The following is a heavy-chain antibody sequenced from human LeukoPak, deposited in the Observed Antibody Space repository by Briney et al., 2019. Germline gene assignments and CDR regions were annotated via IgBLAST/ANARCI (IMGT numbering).Heavy chain of an antibody. Sequence: SETLSLTCTVSGGSVSSSDYYWGWIRQPPGKGLEWIGSIYYSVTTYYNPPLKSRVAISVDTSKNQFSLKLSSVTAADTAVYYCARHPTRGYCGSTSCYGFDPWGQGTLVTVSS. CDR3: ARHPTRGYCGSTSCYGFDP. D-gene: IGHD2-2*01. CDR2: IYYSVTT. CDR1: GGSVSSSDYY. J-gene: IGHJ5*02. V-gene: IGHV4-39*01.